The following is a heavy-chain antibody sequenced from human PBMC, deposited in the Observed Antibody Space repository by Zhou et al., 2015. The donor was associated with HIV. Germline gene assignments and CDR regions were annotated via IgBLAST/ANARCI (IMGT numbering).Heavy chain of an antibody. D-gene: IGHD3-9*01. CDR3: ARGPPTDMSTVGKSGYFDA. V-gene: IGHV1-8*01. J-gene: IGHJ4*02. CDR2: MNPYSGNT. Sequence: QVQLVQSGAEVKKPGASVKVSCKASGYTFTNFDVHWVRQVPGQRPEWMGWMNPYSGNTGFAQTFQGRLSMTRSTSINTAYMELSSLTSEDTAVYYCARGPPTDMSTVGKSGYFDAWGQGTLVTVSS. CDR1: GYTFTNFD.